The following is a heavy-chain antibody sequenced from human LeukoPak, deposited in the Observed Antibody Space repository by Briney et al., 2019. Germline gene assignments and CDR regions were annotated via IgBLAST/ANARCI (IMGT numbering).Heavy chain of an antibody. D-gene: IGHD3-22*01. CDR2: ISSSGSMI. J-gene: IGHJ4*02. V-gene: IGHV3-11*04. Sequence: GGSLRLSCAASGFTFSDYYMSWIRQAPGKGLEWVSYISSSGSMISDADSVKGRFTISRDSAKKSLYLQMNSLRAEDTAVYYCARDLPYDSSGFSDYWGQGTLVTVSS. CDR3: ARDLPYDSSGFSDY. CDR1: GFTFSDYY.